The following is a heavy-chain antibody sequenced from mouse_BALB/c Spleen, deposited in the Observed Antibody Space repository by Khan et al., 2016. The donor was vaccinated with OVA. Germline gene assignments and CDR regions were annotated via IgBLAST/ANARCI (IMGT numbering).Heavy chain of an antibody. V-gene: IGHV5-6-5*01. CDR3: AREAYRYDEYYFDY. CDR2: SSSGGST. CDR1: GFTFSSYA. J-gene: IGHJ2*01. D-gene: IGHD2-14*01. Sequence: EVELVESGGGLVKPGGSLKLSCAASGFTFSSYAMSWVRQTPEKRLEWVASSSSGGSTYYPDSVKGRFTISRDNARNILSLQMSSLRSEDTAMYYCAREAYRYDEYYFDYGGQGTTLTVSS.